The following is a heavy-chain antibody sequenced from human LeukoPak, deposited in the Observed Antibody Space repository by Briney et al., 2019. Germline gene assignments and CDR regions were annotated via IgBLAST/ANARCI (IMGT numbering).Heavy chain of an antibody. Sequence: GASVKVSCKASGYTFTSYYMHWLRQAPGQGLEWMGIINPSGGSTSYAQKFQGRVTMTTDTSTSTAYMELRSLRSDDTAVYYCATHYGVDYWGQGTLVTVSS. CDR1: GYTFTSYY. D-gene: IGHD4-17*01. CDR2: INPSGGST. V-gene: IGHV1-46*01. J-gene: IGHJ4*02. CDR3: ATHYGVDY.